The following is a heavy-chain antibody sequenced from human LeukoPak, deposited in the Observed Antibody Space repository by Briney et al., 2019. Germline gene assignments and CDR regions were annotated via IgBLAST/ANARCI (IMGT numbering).Heavy chain of an antibody. J-gene: IGHJ4*02. CDR1: GFTFSSYG. Sequence: GGSLRLSCAASGFTFSSYGMHWVRQAPGKGLEWVAFIRYDGSNKYYADSVKGRFTISRDNSKNTLYLQMNSLRAEDTAVYYCAREFRGIYYFDYWGQGTLVTVSS. V-gene: IGHV3-30*02. D-gene: IGHD3-16*01. CDR2: IRYDGSNK. CDR3: AREFRGIYYFDY.